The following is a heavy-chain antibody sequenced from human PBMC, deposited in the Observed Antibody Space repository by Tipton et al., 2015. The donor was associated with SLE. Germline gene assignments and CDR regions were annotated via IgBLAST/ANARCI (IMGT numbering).Heavy chain of an antibody. Sequence: QLVQSGAEVKKPGASLKVSCKASGYTFINYGITWVRQAPGQGLEWMGWISGYKGYTNYAQKFQGRVTMTTDTSTNTAYMELRSLRSDDTAVYYCARDEGPFDYWGQGTLVTVSS. J-gene: IGHJ4*02. CDR2: ISGYKGYT. CDR3: ARDEGPFDY. CDR1: GYTFINYG. V-gene: IGHV1-18*01.